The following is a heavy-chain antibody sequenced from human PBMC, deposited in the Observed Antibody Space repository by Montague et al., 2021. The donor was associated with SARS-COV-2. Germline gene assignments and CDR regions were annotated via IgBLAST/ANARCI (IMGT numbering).Heavy chain of an antibody. V-gene: IGHV6-1*01. CDR2: TFYRSQWHT. CDR1: GDSDCSDTAA. J-gene: IGHJ1*01. D-gene: IGHD4-17*01. Sequence: CAISGDSDCSDTAAWHWIRQSPSRGLEWLGRTFYRSQWHTDSAASVRSRISFSGDISKNQFSLHLNSVTPEDTAIYYCARDGDYGGTWYSFLQNWGQGTLVIVSS. CDR3: ARDGDYGGTWYSFLQN.